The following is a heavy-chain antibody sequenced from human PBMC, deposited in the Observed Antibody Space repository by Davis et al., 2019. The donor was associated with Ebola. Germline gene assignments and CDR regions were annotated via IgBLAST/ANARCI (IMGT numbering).Heavy chain of an antibody. CDR3: ARQVVVPVGGEFYYYGMDV. CDR2: VYSNVNT. CDR1: GDSVSSKSCY. J-gene: IGHJ6*02. Sequence: PGGSLRLSCTVSGDSVSSKSCYWAWIRQTPGKGLEWIGSVYSNVNTYYSPSLKGRVTISVDTSKNQFSLRLTSVTAADTAVYYCARQVVVPVGGEFYYYGMDVWGQGSPVTVSS. D-gene: IGHD2-2*01. V-gene: IGHV4-39*01.